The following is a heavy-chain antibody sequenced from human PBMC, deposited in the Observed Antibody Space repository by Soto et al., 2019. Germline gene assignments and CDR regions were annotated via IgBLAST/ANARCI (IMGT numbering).Heavy chain of an antibody. CDR1: GGSISSGGYS. J-gene: IGHJ6*02. CDR3: ARDNYYGSGSYYSPGYYYGMDV. V-gene: IGHV4-61*08. D-gene: IGHD3-10*01. Sequence: SETLSLTCAVSGGSISSGGYSWSWIRQPPGKGLEWIGYIYYSGSTNYNPSLKSRVTISVDTSKNQFSLKLSSVTAADTAVYYCARDNYYGSGSYYSPGYYYGMDVWGQGTTVTVSS. CDR2: IYYSGST.